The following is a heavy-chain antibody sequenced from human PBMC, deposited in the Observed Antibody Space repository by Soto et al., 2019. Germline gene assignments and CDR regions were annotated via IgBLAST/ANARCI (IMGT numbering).Heavy chain of an antibody. D-gene: IGHD3-9*01. CDR2: ITTFNGKT. J-gene: IGHJ4*02. CDR3: VIARFAYFVPPAAEY. CDR1: GYTFINFG. Sequence: QVQLVQSGAEVKKPGASVKVSCKTSGYTFINFGISWVRHAPGQGLEWMGWITTFNGKTTYAQKYQGRLTITADSSTSTVYMELRSLVADDSAVYYGVIARFAYFVPPAAEYWGQGTLVTVSS. V-gene: IGHV1-18*01.